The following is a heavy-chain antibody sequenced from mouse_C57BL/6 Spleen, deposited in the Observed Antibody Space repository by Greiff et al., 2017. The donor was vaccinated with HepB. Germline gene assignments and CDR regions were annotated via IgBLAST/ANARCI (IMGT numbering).Heavy chain of an antibody. V-gene: IGHV1-26*01. D-gene: IGHD2-3*01. J-gene: IGHJ3*01. Sequence: VQLQQSGPELVKPGASVKISCKASGYTFTDYYMNWVKQSHGKSLEWIGDINPNNGGTSYNQKFKGKATLTVDKSSSTAYMELRSLTSEDSAVYYCAREKNDGYSFAYWGQGTLVTVSA. CDR2: INPNNGGT. CDR1: GYTFTDYY. CDR3: AREKNDGYSFAY.